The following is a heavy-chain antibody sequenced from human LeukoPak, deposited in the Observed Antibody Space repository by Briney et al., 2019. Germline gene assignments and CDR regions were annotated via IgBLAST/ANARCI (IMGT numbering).Heavy chain of an antibody. CDR3: ARPYCSSTSCERGRHLFY. CDR1: GYAFTSYY. V-gene: IGHV1-46*01. J-gene: IGHJ4*02. D-gene: IGHD2-2*01. CDR2: INPSGGST. Sequence: ASVKVSCKASGYAFTSYYMHWVRQAPGQGLEWMGIINPSGGSTSYAQKFQGRVTMTRDTSASTVYMELSSLRSEDTAVYYCARPYCSSTSCERGRHLFYWGQGTLVTASS.